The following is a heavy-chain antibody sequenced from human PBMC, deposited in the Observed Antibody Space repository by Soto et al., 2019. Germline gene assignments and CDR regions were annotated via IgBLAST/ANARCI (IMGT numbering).Heavy chain of an antibody. CDR1: GDSISSYF. Sequence: SETLSLTCTVSGDSISSYFWSLIRQPPGKGLEWIWYVYSTEITNYNPSLKSRVAMSIDTSKNQFSLKVRSVTAADTAVYYCARGSEAWFDPWGQGTLVTVSS. V-gene: IGHV4-59*01. CDR2: VYSTEIT. CDR3: ARGSEAWFDP. J-gene: IGHJ5*02.